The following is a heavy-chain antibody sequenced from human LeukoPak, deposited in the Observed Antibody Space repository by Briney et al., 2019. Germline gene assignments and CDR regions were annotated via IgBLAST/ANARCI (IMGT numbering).Heavy chain of an antibody. CDR2: IYDSGST. D-gene: IGHD3-3*01. Sequence: PSETLSLTCTVSGDSINSNNYYWGWIRQPPGKGLEWIGSIYDSGSTYYNPSLKSRVTISVDTSKNQFSLKLSSVTAADTAVYYCAMADFWSGYSDAFDIWGQGTMVTVSS. J-gene: IGHJ3*02. CDR3: AMADFWSGYSDAFDI. V-gene: IGHV4-39*01. CDR1: GDSINSNNYY.